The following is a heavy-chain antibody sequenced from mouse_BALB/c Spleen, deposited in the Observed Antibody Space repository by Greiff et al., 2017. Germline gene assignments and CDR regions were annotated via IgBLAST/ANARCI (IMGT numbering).Heavy chain of an antibody. CDR1: GFTFSSYT. D-gene: IGHD1-2*01. CDR3: ASIHYYGYWFAY. V-gene: IGHV5-9*03. Sequence: EVQRVESGGGLVKPGGSLKLSCAASGFTFSSYTMSWVRQTPEKRLEWVATISSGGGNTYYPDSVKGRFTISRDNAKNNLYLQMSSLRSEDTALYYCASIHYYGYWFAYWGQGTLVTVSA. CDR2: ISSGGGNT. J-gene: IGHJ3*01.